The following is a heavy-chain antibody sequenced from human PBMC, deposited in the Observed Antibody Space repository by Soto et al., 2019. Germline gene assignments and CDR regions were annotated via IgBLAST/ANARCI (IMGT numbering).Heavy chain of an antibody. CDR2: ISHDGSNK. CDR3: AIGGSGWYKDGMDV. J-gene: IGHJ6*02. Sequence: QVRLVESGGGVVQPGRSLRLSCAASGFTVSSYAMHWVRQAPGKGVEWVAVISHDGSNKYSADSVKSRSTISRDNSKNTLYLQMNSLRAEGTAVYYCAIGGSGWYKDGMDVWGQGTTVTVSS. CDR1: GFTVSSYA. D-gene: IGHD6-19*01. V-gene: IGHV3-30-3*01.